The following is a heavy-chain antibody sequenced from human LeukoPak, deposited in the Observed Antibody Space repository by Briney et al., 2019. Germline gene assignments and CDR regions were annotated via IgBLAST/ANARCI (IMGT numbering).Heavy chain of an antibody. J-gene: IGHJ5*02. V-gene: IGHV3-7*01. D-gene: IGHD5-12*01. Sequence: GGSLRLSCAASGFTFSSYWMSWVRQAPGKELEWVANIKQDGSEKYYVDSVKGRFTISRDNAKNSLYLQMNSLRAEDTAVYYCARDLGYSGYDSRYNWFDPWGQGTLVTVSS. CDR1: GFTFSSYW. CDR2: IKQDGSEK. CDR3: ARDLGYSGYDSRYNWFDP.